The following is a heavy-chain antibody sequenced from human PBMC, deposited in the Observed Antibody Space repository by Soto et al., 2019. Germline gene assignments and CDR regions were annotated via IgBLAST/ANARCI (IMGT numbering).Heavy chain of an antibody. Sequence: GASVKVSCKASGGTFSSYAISWVRQAPGQGLEWMGGIIPIFGTANYAQKFQGRVTITADESTSTAYMELSSLRSEDTAVYYCANYRYNWNYGYYFDYWGQGTLVTVSS. CDR1: GGTFSSYA. CDR2: IIPIFGTA. J-gene: IGHJ4*02. V-gene: IGHV1-69*13. CDR3: ANYRYNWNYGYYFDY. D-gene: IGHD1-7*01.